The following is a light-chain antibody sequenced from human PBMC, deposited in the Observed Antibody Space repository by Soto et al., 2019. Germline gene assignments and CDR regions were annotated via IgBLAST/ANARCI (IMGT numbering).Light chain of an antibody. J-gene: IGKJ1*01. CDR2: GAS. Sequence: EIVMTQSPATLSVSPGERATLSCRASQSVSSNLAWYQQKPGQAPRLLIYGASTRATGIPARFSGSGSGTEFTLTIGGLQSEDFAIYYCQQRTDRPPWTFGQGTKVDIK. CDR3: QQRTDRPPWT. V-gene: IGKV3-15*01. CDR1: QSVSSN.